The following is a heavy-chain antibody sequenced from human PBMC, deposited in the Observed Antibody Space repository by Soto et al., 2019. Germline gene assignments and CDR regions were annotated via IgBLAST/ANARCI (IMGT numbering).Heavy chain of an antibody. Sequence: PGKGLEWIGSIYYSGSTYYNPSLKSRVTISVDTSKNQFSLKLSSVTAADTAVYYCARDYGDYYYYGMDVWGQGTTVTVSS. V-gene: IGHV4-39*02. CDR2: IYYSGST. CDR3: ARDYGDYYYYGMDV. D-gene: IGHD4-17*01. J-gene: IGHJ6*02.